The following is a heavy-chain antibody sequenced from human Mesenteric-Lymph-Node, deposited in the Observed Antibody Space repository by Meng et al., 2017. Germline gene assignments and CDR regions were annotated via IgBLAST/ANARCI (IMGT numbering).Heavy chain of an antibody. J-gene: IGHJ5*02. Sequence: QVQLVQPGSELKKPGASVRVSCKVSGYTFTSFAINWVRQAPGQGLEWVGRINTNTGNPAYAQGFTGRFVFSLDTSVSTAYLQISSLKAEDTAVYYCARESPFDPWGQGTLVTVSS. V-gene: IGHV7-4-1*02. CDR2: INTNTGNP. CDR1: GYTFTSFA. CDR3: ARESPFDP.